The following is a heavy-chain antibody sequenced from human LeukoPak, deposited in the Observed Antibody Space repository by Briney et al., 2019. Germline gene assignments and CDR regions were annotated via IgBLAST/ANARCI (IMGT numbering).Heavy chain of an antibody. CDR1: GFTFSNYS. CDR3: ARGLHDSSGYLGDFFDY. D-gene: IGHD3-22*01. J-gene: IGHJ4*02. CDR2: LSASSDYI. Sequence: PGGSLRLSCVASGFTFSNYSMNWVRQAPGKGLEWVSYLSASSDYIYYADSLKGRFTISRDNAKNSLYLQVNSLRAEDTAVYFCARGLHDSSGYLGDFFDYWGQGTLVTVSS. V-gene: IGHV3-21*01.